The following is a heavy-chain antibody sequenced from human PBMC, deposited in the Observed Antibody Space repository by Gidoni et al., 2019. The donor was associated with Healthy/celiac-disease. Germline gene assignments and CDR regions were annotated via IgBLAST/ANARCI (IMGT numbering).Heavy chain of an antibody. CDR3: ARDLQFRASSGWYGGTGFDY. D-gene: IGHD6-19*01. CDR2: INPSGGST. J-gene: IGHJ4*02. CDR1: GYTFTSYY. Sequence: QVQLVQSGAEVKKPGASVKVSCKASGYTFTSYYIHWVRQAPGQGLEWMGIINPSGGSTSYAQKFQGRVTMTRDTSTSTVYMELSSLRSEDTAVYYCARDLQFRASSGWYGGTGFDYWGQGTLVTVSS. V-gene: IGHV1-46*01.